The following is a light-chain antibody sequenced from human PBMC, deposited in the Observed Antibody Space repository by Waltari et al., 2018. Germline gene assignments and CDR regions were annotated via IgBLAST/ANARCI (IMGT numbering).Light chain of an antibody. CDR3: QHYDSYPPT. CDR2: KAS. V-gene: IGKV1-5*03. J-gene: IGKJ4*01. CDR1: QSISTW. Sequence: DIQMTQSPSTLSASVGDRVTITCRASQSISTWLAWYQQKPWKAPNLLISKASSLENEVPSRFSGSGSGTEFTLPISSLQPDDFSTFDCQHYDSYPPTFGGGTKVEMK.